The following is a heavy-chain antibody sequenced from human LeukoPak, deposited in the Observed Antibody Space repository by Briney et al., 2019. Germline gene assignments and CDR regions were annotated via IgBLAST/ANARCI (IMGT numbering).Heavy chain of an antibody. Sequence: SQTLSLTFAISGDSVSSNSASWNWVRQSPSRGLEWLGRTYYRSQWYNDYPVSVKSRITINPDTSKNQFSLQLNSVTPEDTAVYYCARRLGGLGAFDIWGQGTMVTVSS. CDR2: TYYRSQWYN. D-gene: IGHD3-10*01. J-gene: IGHJ3*02. CDR3: ARRLGGLGAFDI. CDR1: GDSVSSNSAS. V-gene: IGHV6-1*01.